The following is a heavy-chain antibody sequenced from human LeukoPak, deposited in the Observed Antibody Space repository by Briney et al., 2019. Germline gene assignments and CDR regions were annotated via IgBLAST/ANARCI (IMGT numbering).Heavy chain of an antibody. Sequence: PSETLSLTCAVYGGSFSGYYWSWIRQPPGKGLEWMGEINHSGSTNYNPSLKSRVTISVDTSKNQFSLKLSSVTAADTAVYYCASVLRYFDWLPYYFDYWGQGTLVTVSS. CDR2: INHSGST. CDR1: GGSFSGYY. CDR3: ASVLRYFDWLPYYFDY. J-gene: IGHJ4*02. D-gene: IGHD3-9*01. V-gene: IGHV4-34*01.